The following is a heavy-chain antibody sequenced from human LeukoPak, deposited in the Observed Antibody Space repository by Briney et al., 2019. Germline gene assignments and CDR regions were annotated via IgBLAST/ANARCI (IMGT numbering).Heavy chain of an antibody. CDR2: IIHSGSP. J-gene: IGHJ3*02. D-gene: IGHD5-18*01. Sequence: SETLSLTCTVSGYSISTGYFWGWIRQPPGKGLEWIGNIIHSGSPYYNPSLKSRVTISVDRSRDQFSLNLYSVTAADTAVYFCARHLSPVTLLDPFDIWGQGTMVTVSS. V-gene: IGHV4-38-2*02. CDR1: GYSISTGYF. CDR3: ARHLSPVTLLDPFDI.